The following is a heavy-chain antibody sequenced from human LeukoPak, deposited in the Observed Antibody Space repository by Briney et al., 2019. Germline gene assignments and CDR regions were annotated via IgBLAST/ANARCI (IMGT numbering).Heavy chain of an antibody. Sequence: ASVKVSCKASGYTFTGYYMHWVRQAPGQGLEWMGWIHPNSGGTNSAQKFQGRVTMTRDTSSSTAYMELSRVRADDTAVYYGAGGGLSGQLDYWGQGTLVTVSS. CDR2: IHPNSGGT. CDR1: GYTFTGYY. D-gene: IGHD6-19*01. CDR3: AGGGLSGQLDY. V-gene: IGHV1-2*02. J-gene: IGHJ4*02.